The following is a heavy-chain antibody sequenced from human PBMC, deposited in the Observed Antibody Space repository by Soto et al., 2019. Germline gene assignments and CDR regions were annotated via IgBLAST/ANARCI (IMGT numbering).Heavy chain of an antibody. CDR3: AKDLSYSSSWFLGWRCEY. Sequence: EVQLLESGGGLVQPGGSLRLSCAASGFTFSSYAMSWVRQAPGKGLEWVSAISGSGGSTYYADSVKGRFTISRDKAKNTLYQQMNSKRDDNTAVYNYAKDLSYSSSWFLGWRCEYLGQGTLVTVTS. D-gene: IGHD6-13*01. CDR2: ISGSGGST. CDR1: GFTFSSYA. V-gene: IGHV3-23*01. J-gene: IGHJ4*02.